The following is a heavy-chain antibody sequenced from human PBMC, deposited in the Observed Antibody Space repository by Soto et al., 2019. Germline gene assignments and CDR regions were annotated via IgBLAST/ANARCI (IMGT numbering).Heavy chain of an antibody. CDR1: VFTFSDYY. CDR3: ARDLGYYDSSGYFDY. V-gene: IGHV3-11*01. D-gene: IGHD3-22*01. Sequence: RGSLILSCASSVFTFSDYYMSWIRQAPGKGLEWVSYISSSDSIIYYADSVKGRFTISRDNAKNSLHLQMNSLRAEDTAVYYCARDLGYYDSSGYFDYWGQGTLVTVSS. CDR2: ISSSDSII. J-gene: IGHJ4*02.